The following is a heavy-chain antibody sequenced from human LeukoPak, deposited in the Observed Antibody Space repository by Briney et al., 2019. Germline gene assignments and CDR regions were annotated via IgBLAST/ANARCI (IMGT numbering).Heavy chain of an antibody. Sequence: SETLSLTCAVYGGSFSGYYWSWIRQPPGEGLEWIGEMNHSGSTNYNPSLKSPVTISVDTSKDQFSLKLSSLTVTDTAVYYWAGHDSSGYYPGAFDIWGQGTMVTVSS. V-gene: IGHV4-34*01. J-gene: IGHJ3*02. CDR1: GGSFSGYY. CDR2: MNHSGST. CDR3: AGHDSSGYYPGAFDI. D-gene: IGHD3-22*01.